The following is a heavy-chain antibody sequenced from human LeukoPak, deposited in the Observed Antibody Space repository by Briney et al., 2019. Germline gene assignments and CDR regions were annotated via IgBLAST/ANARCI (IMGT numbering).Heavy chain of an antibody. J-gene: IGHJ4*02. CDR1: GGSTTDYF. Sequence: SETLSLTCTVSGGSTTDYFWSWIRQPAGKGLEWIGRIYSSGSTNYNTSLKSRVTMSVDTSKNQFSLKLSSVTAADTAVYYCAREVSARDGSLGRPFDYWGQGALVTVSS. V-gene: IGHV4-4*07. CDR3: AREVSARDGSLGRPFDY. CDR2: IYSSGST. D-gene: IGHD5-24*01.